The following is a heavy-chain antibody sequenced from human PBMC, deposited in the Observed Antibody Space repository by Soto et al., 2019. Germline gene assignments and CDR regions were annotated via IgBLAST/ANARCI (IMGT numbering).Heavy chain of an antibody. V-gene: IGHV1-3*01. D-gene: IGHD3-3*01. CDR3: ARDDRENDFWRGYSTNWFDP. CDR2: INAGNGNT. CDR1: GYTFTSYA. J-gene: IGHJ5*02. Sequence: QVQLVQSGAEVKKPGASVKVSCKASGYTFTSYAMHWVRQAPGQRLEWMGWINAGNGNTKYSQKFQGRVTITRDTSASTAYMELSSLRSEDTAVYYCARDDRENDFWRGYSTNWFDPWGQGTLVTVSS.